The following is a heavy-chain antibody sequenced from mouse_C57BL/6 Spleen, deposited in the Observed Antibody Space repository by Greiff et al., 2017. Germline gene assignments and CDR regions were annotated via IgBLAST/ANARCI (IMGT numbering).Heavy chain of an antibody. CDR3: ARQEIGVEDYAMDY. Sequence: QVQLQQSGAELVKPGASVKLSCKASGYTFTSYWMHWVKQRPGRGLEWIGRIDPNSGGTKYNEKFKSKATLTVDKPSSTAYMQLSSLTSEDSAVYYCARQEIGVEDYAMDYWGQGTSVTVSS. V-gene: IGHV1-72*01. J-gene: IGHJ4*01. CDR1: GYTFTSYW. CDR2: IDPNSGGT.